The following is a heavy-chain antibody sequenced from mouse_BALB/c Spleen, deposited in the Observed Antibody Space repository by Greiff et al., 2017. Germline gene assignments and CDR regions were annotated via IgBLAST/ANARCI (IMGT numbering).Heavy chain of an antibody. CDR3: ARNYRYDVLYAMDY. V-gene: IGHV8-12*01. CDR2: IYWDDDK. Sequence: QVTLKVSGPGILQPSQTLSLTCSFSGFSLSTSGMGVSWIRQPSGKGLEWLAHIYWDDDKRYNPSLKSRLTISKDTSRNQVFLKITSVDTADTATYYCARNYRYDVLYAMDYWGQGTSVTVSS. D-gene: IGHD2-14*01. J-gene: IGHJ4*01. CDR1: GFSLSTSGMG.